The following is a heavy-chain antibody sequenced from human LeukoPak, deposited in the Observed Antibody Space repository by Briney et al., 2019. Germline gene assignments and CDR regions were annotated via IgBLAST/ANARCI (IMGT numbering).Heavy chain of an antibody. CDR1: GGSFSGYY. D-gene: IGHD2-2*02. CDR3: ARGSPYCSSTSCYTSDYFGY. J-gene: IGHJ4*02. CDR2: INHSGST. Sequence: PSETLSLTCAVYGGSFSGYYWSWIRQPPGKGLEWIGEINHSGSTNYSPSLKSRVTISVDTSKNQFSLKLSSVTAADTAVYYCARGSPYCSSTSCYTSDYFGYWGQGTLVTVSS. V-gene: IGHV4-34*01.